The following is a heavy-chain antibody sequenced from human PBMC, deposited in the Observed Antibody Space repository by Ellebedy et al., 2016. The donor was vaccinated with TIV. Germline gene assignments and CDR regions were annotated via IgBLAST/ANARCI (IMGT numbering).Heavy chain of an antibody. CDR1: GGSISSGGYY. V-gene: IGHV4-30-4*01. CDR3: ARFITMVVVVMPSDAFDI. CDR2: IYYSGST. J-gene: IGHJ3*02. D-gene: IGHD3-22*01. Sequence: MPSETLSLTCTVSGGSISSGGYYWSWIRQPPGKGLEWIGYIYYSGSTYYNPSLKSRVSISVDTSKNQFSLKLSSVNAADTAVYYCARFITMVVVVMPSDAFDIWGQGTMVTVSS.